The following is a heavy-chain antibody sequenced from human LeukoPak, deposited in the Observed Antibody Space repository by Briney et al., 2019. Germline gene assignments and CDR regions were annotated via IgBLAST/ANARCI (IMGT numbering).Heavy chain of an antibody. CDR2: INHSGST. CDR3: ARGRDLRYCSSTSCYRRAYWFDP. V-gene: IGHV4-34*01. D-gene: IGHD2-2*02. J-gene: IGHJ5*02. Sequence: SETLSLTCAVYGGSFSGYYWSWIRQPPGKGLEWIGEINHSGSTNYNPSLKSRVTISVDTSKNQFSLKLSSVTAADTAVYYCARGRDLRYCSSTSCYRRAYWFDPWGQGTLVTVSS. CDR1: GGSFSGYY.